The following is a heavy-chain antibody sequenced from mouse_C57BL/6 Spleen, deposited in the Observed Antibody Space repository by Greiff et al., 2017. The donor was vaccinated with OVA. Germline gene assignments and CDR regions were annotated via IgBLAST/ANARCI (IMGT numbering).Heavy chain of an antibody. Sequence: DVHLVESGGGLVKPGGSLKLSCAASGFTFSSYAMSWVRQTPEKRLEWVATISDGGSYTYYPDNVKGRFTISRDNAKNNLYLQMSHLKSENTAMYYCARRGTGTGYFDVWGTGTTVTVSS. V-gene: IGHV5-4*01. J-gene: IGHJ1*03. CDR2: ISDGGSYT. CDR3: ARRGTGTGYFDV. CDR1: GFTFSSYA. D-gene: IGHD4-1*01.